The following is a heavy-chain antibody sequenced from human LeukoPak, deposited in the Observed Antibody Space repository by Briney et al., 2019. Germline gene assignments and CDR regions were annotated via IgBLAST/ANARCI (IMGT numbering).Heavy chain of an antibody. CDR2: IYHSGST. D-gene: IGHD1-7*01. CDR3: ARAGNWNYPFDY. V-gene: IGHV4-59*11. CDR1: GGSISSHY. J-gene: IGHJ4*02. Sequence: SETLSLTCTVSGGSISSHYWSWIRQPPGKGLEWIGYIYHSGSTNYNPSLKSRVTISVDTSKNQFSLKLSSVTAADTAVYYCARAGNWNYPFDYWGQGTLVTVSS.